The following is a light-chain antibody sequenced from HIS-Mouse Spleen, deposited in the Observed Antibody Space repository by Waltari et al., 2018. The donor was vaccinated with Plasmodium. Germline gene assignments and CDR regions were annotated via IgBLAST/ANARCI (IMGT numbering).Light chain of an antibody. Sequence: EIVLTQSPGTLSLSPGERATLSCSASQSVSSSYLAWYQQKPGQAPMLLILGASSRATGIPDRFSGSVSGTDFTLTISRLEPEDFAVYYCQQYGSSPITFGQGTRLEIK. CDR3: QQYGSSPIT. J-gene: IGKJ5*01. CDR1: QSVSSSY. CDR2: GAS. V-gene: IGKV3-20*01.